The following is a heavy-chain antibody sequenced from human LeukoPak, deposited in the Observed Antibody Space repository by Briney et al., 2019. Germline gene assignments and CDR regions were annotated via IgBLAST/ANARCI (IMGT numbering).Heavy chain of an antibody. CDR3: ARQTIWNLPYFDS. Sequence: ASVKVSCKASGYTFTSYDINWVRQATGQGLEWMGWMNPNSGNTGYAQKFQGRVTMTRNTSISTAYMELSSLRSEDTAVYFCARQTIWNLPYFDSWGQGTLVTVSS. J-gene: IGHJ4*02. V-gene: IGHV1-8*01. CDR2: MNPNSGNT. CDR1: GYTFTSYD. D-gene: IGHD1-1*01.